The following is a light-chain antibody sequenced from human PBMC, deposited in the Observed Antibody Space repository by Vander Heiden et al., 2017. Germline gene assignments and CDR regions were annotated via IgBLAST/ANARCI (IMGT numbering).Light chain of an antibody. CDR3: QSYDSRLTGHVV. J-gene: IGLJ2*01. CDR2: GNT. Sequence: QSVLTQPLSVSGAPGRSVTISCTGSSSHIGAGYDVHLYQQLPGAAPKLLINGNTNRPSGVPDRFSGSKSGTSASLAITGLQAEDGADYYCQSYDSRLTGHVVFGGGTKLTVL. V-gene: IGLV1-40*01. CDR1: SSHIGAGYD.